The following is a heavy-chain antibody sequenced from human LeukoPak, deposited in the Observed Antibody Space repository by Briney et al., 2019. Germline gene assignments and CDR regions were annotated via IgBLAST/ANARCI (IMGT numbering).Heavy chain of an antibody. CDR1: GYTFTGYY. J-gene: IGHJ3*02. CDR2: INPNSGGT. V-gene: IGHV1-2*02. Sequence: ASVKVSCKASGYTFTGYYMHWGSEAPGQGLGWMGWINPNSGGTNYAQKFQGRVTMTRDTSISTAYMELSRLRSDDTAVYYCAREDGEYDAFDIWGQGTMVTVSS. CDR3: AREDGEYDAFDI. D-gene: IGHD2/OR15-2a*01.